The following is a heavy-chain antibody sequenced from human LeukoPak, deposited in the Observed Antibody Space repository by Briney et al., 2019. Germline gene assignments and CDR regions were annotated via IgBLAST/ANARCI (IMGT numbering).Heavy chain of an antibody. Sequence: SETLSLTCSISGGSFSTYYWTWVRQPPGKSLEWIGCVYYTGSTVYNPSLRSRLALSIDTSNNQFSLKLNSVTAADTAVYFCATSGDEYDSTGFDHWGQGILVTVSS. J-gene: IGHJ4*02. CDR2: VYYTGST. D-gene: IGHD2/OR15-2a*01. CDR1: GGSFSTYY. CDR3: ATSGDEYDSTGFDH. V-gene: IGHV4-59*08.